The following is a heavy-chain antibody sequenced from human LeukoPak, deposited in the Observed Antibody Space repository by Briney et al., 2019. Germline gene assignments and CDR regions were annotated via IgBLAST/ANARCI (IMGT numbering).Heavy chain of an antibody. Sequence: PGGSLRLSCAASGFTFSSHSMDWVRQAPGKGLEWVSSIDRTSRYISYADSVKGRFTISRDNAENSLYLQMNSLKAEDTAVYYCARDLPTGSYRAYFDNWGQGTLVTVSS. CDR1: GFTFSSHS. D-gene: IGHD4-11*01. CDR3: ARDLPTGSYRAYFDN. CDR2: IDRTSRYI. V-gene: IGHV3-21*01. J-gene: IGHJ4*02.